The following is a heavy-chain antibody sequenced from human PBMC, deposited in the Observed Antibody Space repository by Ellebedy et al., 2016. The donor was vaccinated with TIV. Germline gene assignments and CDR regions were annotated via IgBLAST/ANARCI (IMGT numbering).Heavy chain of an antibody. CDR3: ARASRVTDY. Sequence: LSLTCAASGFTFSDYYMSWIRQAPGKGLEWVSFISRSSSYTTYVDSVKGRFTVSRDDAKNLLYLQMNSLRADDTAVYYCARASRVTDYWGQGTLVTVSS. CDR2: ISRSSSYT. CDR1: GFTFSDYY. D-gene: IGHD4-23*01. J-gene: IGHJ4*02. V-gene: IGHV3-11*06.